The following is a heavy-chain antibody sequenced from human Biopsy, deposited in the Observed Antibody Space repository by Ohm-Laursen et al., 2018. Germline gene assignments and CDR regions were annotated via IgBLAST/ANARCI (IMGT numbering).Heavy chain of an antibody. CDR1: GGTFSSHA. CDR2: IKPNNGDT. Sequence: ASVKVSCKASGGTFSSHAISWVRQAPGQGLEWMGWIKPNNGDTDYSQRFQGRVTLAWDRSASTGYMEVSSLRSGDTALYYCATRGGDDFWSGHYSEIYYYYTLDVWGQGTTVTVSS. D-gene: IGHD3-3*01. V-gene: IGHV1-2*02. CDR3: ATRGGDDFWSGHYSEIYYYYTLDV. J-gene: IGHJ6*02.